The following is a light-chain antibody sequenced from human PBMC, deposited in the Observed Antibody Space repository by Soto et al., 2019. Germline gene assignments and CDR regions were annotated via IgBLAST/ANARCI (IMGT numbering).Light chain of an antibody. V-gene: IGLV1-40*01. CDR1: SSNIGAGYD. J-gene: IGLJ2*01. CDR2: GNI. Sequence: QSVLTQPPSVSGAPGQRVTISCTGSSSNIGAGYDVHWYQQVPGTAPILLIYGNINRPSGVPDRFSGSKSGTSASLAITGLQADDEADYYCQSYDSSLTVVFGGGTKLTVL. CDR3: QSYDSSLTVV.